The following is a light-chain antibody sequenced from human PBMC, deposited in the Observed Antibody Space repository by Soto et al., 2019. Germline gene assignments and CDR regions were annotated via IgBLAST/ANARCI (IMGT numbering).Light chain of an antibody. Sequence: QSVLTQPASVSGFPGQSITISCTGTSGDLGGYNLVSWYQQHPDKAPKLIIYEVTKRPSGVPDRFSGSKSGKTASLTISGLQAEDEADYYCSSYAGSNTLVFGGGTKLTVL. V-gene: IGLV2-23*02. CDR2: EVT. CDR1: SGDLGGYNL. J-gene: IGLJ2*01. CDR3: SSYAGSNTLV.